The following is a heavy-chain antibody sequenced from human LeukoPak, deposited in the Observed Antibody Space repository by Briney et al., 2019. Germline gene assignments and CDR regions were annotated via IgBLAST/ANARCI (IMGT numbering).Heavy chain of an antibody. V-gene: IGHV6-1*01. CDR2: TYYRSKWYN. J-gene: IGHJ4*02. CDR1: GDSVSSNSAD. D-gene: IGHD3-3*01. CDR3: ARGWILEWLLSLEYYFDY. Sequence: SQTLSLTCAISGDSVSSNSADWNWIRQSPSRGLEWLGRTYYRSKWYNDYAVSVKSRITINPDTSKNQFSLQLNSVTPEDTAVYYCARGWILEWLLSLEYYFDYWGQGTLVTVSS.